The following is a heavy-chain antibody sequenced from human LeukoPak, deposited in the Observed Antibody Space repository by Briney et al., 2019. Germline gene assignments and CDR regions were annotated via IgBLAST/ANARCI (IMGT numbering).Heavy chain of an antibody. CDR2: IYHSGST. V-gene: IGHV4-30-2*01. J-gene: IGHJ5*02. D-gene: IGHD3-10*01. CDR1: GGSISSGGYY. Sequence: SQTLPLTCTVSGGSISSGGYYWSWIRQPPGKGLEWIGYIYHSGSTYYNPSLKSRVTISVDRSKNQFSLKLSSVTAADTAVYYCASRLLWFGELHWFDPWGQGTLVTVSS. CDR3: ASRLLWFGELHWFDP.